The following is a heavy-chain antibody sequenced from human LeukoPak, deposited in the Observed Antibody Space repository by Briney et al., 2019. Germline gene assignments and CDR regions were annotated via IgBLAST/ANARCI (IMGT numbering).Heavy chain of an antibody. V-gene: IGHV1-8*02. Sequence: GASVKVSCKASGYTFTSYYMHWVRQAPGQGLEWMGWMNPNSGNTGYAQKFQGRVTMTRNTSISTAYMELSSLRSEDTAVYYCASYGGAFDIWGQGTMVTVSS. CDR1: GYTFTSYY. CDR3: ASYGGAFDI. D-gene: IGHD4-17*01. J-gene: IGHJ3*02. CDR2: MNPNSGNT.